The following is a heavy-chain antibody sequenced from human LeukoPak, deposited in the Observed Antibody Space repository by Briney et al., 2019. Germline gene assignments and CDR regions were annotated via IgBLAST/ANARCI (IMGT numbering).Heavy chain of an antibody. CDR1: GYSISNAYY. Sequence: KPSETLSLTCTVSGYSISNAYYWGWIRQPPGKGLEWIGSLYHSGSTSYNPSLKSRVTTSVDTSKNRFSLKLSSVTAADTAVYYCARYYYGSGGHDYWGQGTLVTVSS. V-gene: IGHV4-38-2*02. D-gene: IGHD3-10*01. CDR3: ARYYYGSGGHDY. CDR2: LYHSGST. J-gene: IGHJ4*02.